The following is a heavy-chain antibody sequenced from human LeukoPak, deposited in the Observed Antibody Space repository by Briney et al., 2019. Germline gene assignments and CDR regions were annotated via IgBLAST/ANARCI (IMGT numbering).Heavy chain of an antibody. CDR1: GFAFRSYG. CDR3: ARGHTDYRSSLGLGYMDV. D-gene: IGHD4-11*01. J-gene: IGHJ6*03. CDR2: ISSSSSYI. Sequence: QPGGSLRLSCTASGFAFRSYGMHWVRQAPGKGLEWVSSISSSSSYIYYADSVKGRFTISRDNAKNSLYLQMNSLRAEDAAVYYCARGHTDYRSSLGLGYMDVWGKGTTVTVSS. V-gene: IGHV3-21*01.